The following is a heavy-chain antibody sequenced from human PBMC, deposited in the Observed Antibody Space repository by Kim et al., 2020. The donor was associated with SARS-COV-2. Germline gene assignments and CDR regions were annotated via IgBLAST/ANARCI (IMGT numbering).Heavy chain of an antibody. CDR3: ARDRYSSSWYGGGYYYGMDV. D-gene: IGHD6-13*01. V-gene: IGHV6-1*01. CDR1: GDSVSSNSAA. CDR2: TYYRSKWYN. Sequence: SQTLSLTCAISGDSVSSNSAAWNWIRQSPSRGLEWLGRTYYRSKWYNDYAVSVKSRITINPDTSKNQFSLQLNSVTPEDTAVYYCARDRYSSSWYGGGYYYGMDVWGQGTTVTVSS. J-gene: IGHJ6*02.